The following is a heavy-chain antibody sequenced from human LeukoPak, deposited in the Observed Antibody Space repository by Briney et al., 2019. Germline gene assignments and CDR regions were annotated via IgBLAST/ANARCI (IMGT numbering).Heavy chain of an antibody. V-gene: IGHV4-30-4*01. CDR1: GGSISSGDYY. J-gene: IGHJ6*02. Sequence: ASETLSLTCTVSGGSISSGDYYWSWIRQPPGKGLEWIGYIYYSGSTYYNPSLKSRVTISVDTFKNQFSLKLSSVTAADTAVYYCARVKGYYDFWSGQNYGMDVWGQGTTVTVSS. D-gene: IGHD3-3*01. CDR2: IYYSGST. CDR3: ARVKGYYDFWSGQNYGMDV.